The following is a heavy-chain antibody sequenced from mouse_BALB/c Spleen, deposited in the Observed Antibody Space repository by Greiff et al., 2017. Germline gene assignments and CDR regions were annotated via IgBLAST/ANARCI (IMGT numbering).Heavy chain of an antibody. CDR2: IDPANGNT. J-gene: IGHJ4*01. V-gene: IGHV14-3*02. CDR3: AITPYAMDY. CDR1: GFNIKDTY. Sequence: EVKLQESGAELVKPGASVKLSCTASGFNIKDTYMHWVKQRPEQGLEWIGRIDPANGNTKYDPKFQGKATITADTSSNTAYLQLSSLTSEDTAVYYCAITPYAMDYWGQGTSVTVSS.